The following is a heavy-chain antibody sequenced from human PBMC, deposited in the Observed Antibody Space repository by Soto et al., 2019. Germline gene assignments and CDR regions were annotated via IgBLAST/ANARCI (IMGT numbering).Heavy chain of an antibody. J-gene: IGHJ6*02. CDR1: GYTFTSYG. V-gene: IGHV1-18*01. CDR2: ISAYNGNT. Sequence: QVQLVQSGAEVKKPGASVKVSCKASGYTFTSYGISWVRQAPGQGLEWMGWISAYNGNTNYAQKLQGRVTMTKDTSTSTAYMELRSLRSDDTAVYYCARDPGTTGYYYYGMDVWGQGTTVTVSS. CDR3: ARDPGTTGYYYYGMDV. D-gene: IGHD1-7*01.